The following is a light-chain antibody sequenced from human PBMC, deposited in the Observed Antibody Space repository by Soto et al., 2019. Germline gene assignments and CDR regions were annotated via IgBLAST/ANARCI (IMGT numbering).Light chain of an antibody. CDR1: SSDVGGYNY. CDR2: EVS. CDR3: SSYAGSNDWV. V-gene: IGLV2-8*01. J-gene: IGLJ3*02. Sequence: QSVLTQSPSASGSPGQSVTISCTGTSSDVGGYNYVSWYQQHPGKAPKVIIYEVSERPSGVPDRFSGSKSGNTASLTVSGLQAEEEADYYCSSYAGSNDWVFGGGTKLTVL.